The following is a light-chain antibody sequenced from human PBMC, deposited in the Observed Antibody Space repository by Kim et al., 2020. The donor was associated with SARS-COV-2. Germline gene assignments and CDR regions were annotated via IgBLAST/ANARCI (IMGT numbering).Light chain of an antibody. J-gene: IGKJ2*01. V-gene: IGKV3-11*01. CDR3: HQRTNWMYT. CDR1: QSVSSY. Sequence: SLSPGERATLSCRASQSVSSYLAWYQHKPGQAPRLLIYGASNRATGIPARFSGSGSGTDFTLTISSLEPEDFAVYYCHQRTNWMYTFGQGTKLEI. CDR2: GAS.